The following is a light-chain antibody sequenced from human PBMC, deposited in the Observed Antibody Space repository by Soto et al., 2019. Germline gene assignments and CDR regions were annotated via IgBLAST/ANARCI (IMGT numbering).Light chain of an antibody. J-gene: IGLJ1*01. CDR3: SSYTSSTTYV. CDR2: EVS. CDR1: SSDVGGYNY. V-gene: IGLV2-14*01. Sequence: QSALTQPVSVSGSPGQSITISCTGTSSDVGGYNYVSWYQQHPGKAPKLIIYEVSNRPSGVSNRFSGSKSGNTASLTISGLQAEDEADYYCSSYTSSTTYVFGTGTKVTVL.